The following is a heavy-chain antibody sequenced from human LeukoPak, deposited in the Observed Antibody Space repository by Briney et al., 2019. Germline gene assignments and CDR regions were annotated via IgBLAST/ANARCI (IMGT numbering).Heavy chain of an antibody. J-gene: IGHJ3*02. D-gene: IGHD3-16*01. CDR2: IYPGDSDT. V-gene: IGHV5-51*01. CDR3: TRTRESNSYDTAFDI. CDR1: GYSFTNYW. Sequence: GESLKISCKGSGYSFTNYWIGWVRQMPGKGLEWMGIIYPGDSDTRYSPSFQGQVTISADKSISTTYLQWSSLKASDTAMYYCTRTRESNSYDTAFDIWGQGTMVTVSS.